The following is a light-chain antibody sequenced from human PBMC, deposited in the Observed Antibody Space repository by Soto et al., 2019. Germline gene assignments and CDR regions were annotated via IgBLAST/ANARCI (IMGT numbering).Light chain of an antibody. V-gene: IGKV3-15*01. J-gene: IGKJ4*01. CDR2: GAS. CDR1: QSVNSN. CDR3: QQYNSWPRT. Sequence: EVVLTQSPATLSVSPGERATLSCRASQSVNSNLAWYQQKPGQAPRLLIYGASTRAADVPARFSGSGSGTEFTLTVSSLQSEDFGVYSCQQYNSWPRTFGGGAKVDIK.